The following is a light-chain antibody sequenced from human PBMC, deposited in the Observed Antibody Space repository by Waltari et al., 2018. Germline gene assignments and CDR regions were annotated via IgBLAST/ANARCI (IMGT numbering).Light chain of an antibody. V-gene: IGLV2-14*03. CDR1: RTAVGVDNY. CDR3: SSYTTSGTWV. J-gene: IGLJ3*02. Sequence: QSALTQPASVSGSPGQSITISCPGTRTAVGVDNYVPWCQQHPGKAPNPVIYDVNNRPSGVSNRFSGSKSGNTASLTISGLQTEDEADYYCSSYTTSGTWVFGGGTKLAVL. CDR2: DVN.